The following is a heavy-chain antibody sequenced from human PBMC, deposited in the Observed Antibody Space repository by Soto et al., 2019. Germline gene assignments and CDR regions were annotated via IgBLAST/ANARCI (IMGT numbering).Heavy chain of an antibody. CDR3: ARVAYGNGWIFDY. J-gene: IGHJ4*01. CDR1: GFTFSSYW. D-gene: IGHD6-19*01. Sequence: LRLSCAASGFTFSSYWMSWVRQAPGKGLEWVANIKQDGSEKYYVESVEGRFTMSRDNAKNSLYLQMNSLRAEDTAVYFCARVAYGNGWIFDYWGQGTLVTVSS. V-gene: IGHV3-7*01. CDR2: IKQDGSEK.